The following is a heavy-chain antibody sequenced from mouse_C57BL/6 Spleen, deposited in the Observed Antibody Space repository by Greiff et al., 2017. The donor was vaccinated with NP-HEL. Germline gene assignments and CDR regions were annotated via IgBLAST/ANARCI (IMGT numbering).Heavy chain of an antibody. CDR2: INPSNGGT. CDR3: AREDYYGRGTVFDY. Sequence: QVQLQQPGTELVKPGASVKLSCKASGYTFTSYWMHWVKQRPGQGLEWIGNINPSNGGTNYNEKVKSKATLTVDKSSSTAYMQLSSLTSEDSAVYYCAREDYYGRGTVFDYWGQGTTLTVSS. CDR1: GYTFTSYW. J-gene: IGHJ2*01. V-gene: IGHV1-53*01. D-gene: IGHD1-1*01.